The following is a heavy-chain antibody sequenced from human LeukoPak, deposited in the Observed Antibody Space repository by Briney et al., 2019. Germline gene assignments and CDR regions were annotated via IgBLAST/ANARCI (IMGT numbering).Heavy chain of an antibody. D-gene: IGHD5-12*01. V-gene: IGHV4-30-2*01. J-gene: IGHJ6*02. Sequence: PSETLSLTCAVSGGSISSGGYSWSWIRQPPGKGLEWIGYIYHSGSTYYNPSLKSRVTISVDRSKNQFSLKLSSVTAADTAVYYCARGVSGYDYYYYYGMDVWGQGTTVTVSS. CDR3: ARGVSGYDYYYYYGMDV. CDR2: IYHSGST. CDR1: GGSISSGGYS.